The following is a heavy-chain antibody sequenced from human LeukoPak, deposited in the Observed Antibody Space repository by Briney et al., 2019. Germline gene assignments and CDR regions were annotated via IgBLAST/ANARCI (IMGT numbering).Heavy chain of an antibody. Sequence: GGSLRLSCAASGFTFSSYGMHWVRQAPGKGLEWVAVISYDGSNKYYADSVKGRFTISRDNSKNTLYLQMNSLRAEDTAVYYCAKDRSLGGLNYYDSSEDYGMDVWGQGTTVTVSS. J-gene: IGHJ6*02. V-gene: IGHV3-30*18. CDR1: GFTFSSYG. CDR2: ISYDGSNK. CDR3: AKDRSLGGLNYYDSSEDYGMDV. D-gene: IGHD3-22*01.